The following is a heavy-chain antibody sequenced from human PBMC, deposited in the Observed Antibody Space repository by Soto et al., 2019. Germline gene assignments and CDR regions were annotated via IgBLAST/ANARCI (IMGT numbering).Heavy chain of an antibody. Sequence: GGSLRLSCAASGFTFSSYSMNWVRQAPGKGMEWVSSISSSSSYIYYADSVKGRFTISRDNAKNSLYLQMTSLRAEDTAVYYCARGLSSSDAFDIWGQGTMVTVSS. J-gene: IGHJ3*02. V-gene: IGHV3-21*01. CDR2: ISSSSSYI. CDR1: GFTFSSYS. D-gene: IGHD6-6*01. CDR3: ARGLSSSDAFDI.